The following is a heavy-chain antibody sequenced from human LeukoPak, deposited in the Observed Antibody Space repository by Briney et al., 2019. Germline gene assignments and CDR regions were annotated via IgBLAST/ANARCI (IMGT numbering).Heavy chain of an antibody. CDR2: IYYSGST. J-gene: IGHJ4*02. Sequence: PSETLSLTCTVSGGSISSSNYYWGLIRQPPGKGLEWIATIYYSGSTYYNPSLKSRVTISVDTSKNQFSLKVSSVSAPDTAVYYCASSRWYYYFDSWGQGTLVAVSS. CDR3: ASSRWYYYFDS. D-gene: IGHD5-24*01. V-gene: IGHV4-39*01. CDR1: GGSISSSNYY.